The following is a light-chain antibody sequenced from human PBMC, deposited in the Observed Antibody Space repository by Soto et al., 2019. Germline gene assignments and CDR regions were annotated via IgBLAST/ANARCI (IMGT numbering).Light chain of an antibody. CDR3: QHYNSWPPL. Sequence: EIGMTQSPATLSVSPGETATLSCRASQSVRDNLAWYQQKPGQAPRLLIYGASTRVTGIPAMFSGSGSGTEFTLTISSLQSEDFAVYYCQHYNSWPPLFGPGTKVDIK. CDR2: GAS. V-gene: IGKV3-15*01. J-gene: IGKJ3*01. CDR1: QSVRDN.